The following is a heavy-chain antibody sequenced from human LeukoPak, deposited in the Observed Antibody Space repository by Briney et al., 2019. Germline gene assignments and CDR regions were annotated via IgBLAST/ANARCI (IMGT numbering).Heavy chain of an antibody. CDR3: ATSQFTVRYYFDY. D-gene: IGHD4-17*01. CDR1: GFTFSSYA. CDR2: ISYDGSNK. J-gene: IGHJ4*02. V-gene: IGHV3-30-3*01. Sequence: GRSLRPSCAASGFTFSSYAMHWVRQAPGKGLEWVAVISYDGSNKYYADSVKGRFTISRDNSKNTLYLQMNSLRAEDTAVYYCATSQFTVRYYFDYWGQGTLVTVSS.